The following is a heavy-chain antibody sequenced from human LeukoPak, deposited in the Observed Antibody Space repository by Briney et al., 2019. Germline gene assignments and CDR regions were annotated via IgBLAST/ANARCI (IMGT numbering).Heavy chain of an antibody. CDR1: GLTFSDHY. D-gene: IGHD4-23*01. Sequence: GGSLRLSCAASGLTFSDHYMDWVRQAPGKGLEWVGRTRDKANSYTTKYAASVKGRFTISRDDSNNSLYLQMNSLKSEDTAVYYCVRGSAVRSFDIWGQGTMVTVSS. CDR2: TRDKANSYTT. J-gene: IGHJ3*02. V-gene: IGHV3-72*01. CDR3: VRGSAVRSFDI.